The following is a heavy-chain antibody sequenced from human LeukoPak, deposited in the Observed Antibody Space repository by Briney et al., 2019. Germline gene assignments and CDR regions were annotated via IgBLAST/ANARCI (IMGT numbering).Heavy chain of an antibody. J-gene: IGHJ4*02. D-gene: IGHD3-9*01. CDR1: GGSISSYY. V-gene: IGHV4-4*07. CDR2: IYTSGST. Sequence: SETLSLTCTVSGGSISSYYWSWIRQPAGKGLEWMGRIYTSGSTNYNPSLKSRVTMSVDTSKTQFSLKLSSVTAADTAVYYCARAEAYYDILTEAWGQGTLVTVSS. CDR3: ARAEAYYDILTEA.